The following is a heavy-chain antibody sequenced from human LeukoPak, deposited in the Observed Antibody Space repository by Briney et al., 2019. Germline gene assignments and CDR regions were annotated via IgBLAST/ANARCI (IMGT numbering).Heavy chain of an antibody. CDR1: GFTFGDYT. D-gene: IGHD3-3*01. CDR2: IRRKSYGETT. J-gene: IGHJ6*04. Sequence: GRSLRFYCTGYGFTFGDYTMSWFRKAPGQELEGVGYIRRKSYGETTDYAASVKGRFTISRDDSKSTSYLQMNSLNAEDTAVYYCTRDHDCWSGPLDVWGTGTTVTVSS. V-gene: IGHV3-49*03. CDR3: TRDHDCWSGPLDV.